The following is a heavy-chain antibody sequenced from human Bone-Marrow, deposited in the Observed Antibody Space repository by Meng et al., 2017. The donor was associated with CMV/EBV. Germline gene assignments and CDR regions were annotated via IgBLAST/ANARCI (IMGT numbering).Heavy chain of an antibody. V-gene: IGHV3-48*04. J-gene: IGHJ4*02. D-gene: IGHD6-13*01. CDR2: INNETSLI. Sequence: GESLKISCAASGLTFSSRSMNWVRQAPGKGLEWISYINNETSLILYADSVKGRFTIFRDNTKNSLYLQMNSLRAEDTALYYCARGLDGSSWYLFDYWGQGALVTVSS. CDR3: ARGLDGSSWYLFDY. CDR1: GLTFSSRS.